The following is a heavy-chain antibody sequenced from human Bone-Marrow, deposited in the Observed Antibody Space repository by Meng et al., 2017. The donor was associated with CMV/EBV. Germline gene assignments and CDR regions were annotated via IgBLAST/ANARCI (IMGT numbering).Heavy chain of an antibody. V-gene: IGHV1-8*01. CDR1: GYTFTSYD. D-gene: IGHD2-2*01. Sequence: ASVKVSCKASGYTFTSYDINWVRQATGQELEWMGWMNPNSGNTGYAQKFQGRVTMTRNTSISTAYMELSSLRSEDTAVYYCVRVRVLVPIAISEPPNDYCGQRTLVTVSS. J-gene: IGHJ4*02. CDR2: MNPNSGNT. CDR3: VRVRVLVPIAISEPPNDY.